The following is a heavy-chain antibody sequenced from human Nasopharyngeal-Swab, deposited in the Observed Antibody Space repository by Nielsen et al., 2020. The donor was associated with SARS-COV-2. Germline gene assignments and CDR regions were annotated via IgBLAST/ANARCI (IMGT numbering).Heavy chain of an antibody. CDR2: ISGSGGSP. D-gene: IGHD3-16*01. CDR1: GFTFRTHA. V-gene: IGHV3-23*01. CDR3: AKDGGAYFDS. J-gene: IGHJ4*02. Sequence: GESLKISCAASGFTFRTHAMTWVRQAPGKGLDWVSLISGSGGSPYYADSVKGRFTISRDDSKNTLYLQMNSLRAEDTAVYYCAKDGGAYFDSWGQGTPVTVSS.